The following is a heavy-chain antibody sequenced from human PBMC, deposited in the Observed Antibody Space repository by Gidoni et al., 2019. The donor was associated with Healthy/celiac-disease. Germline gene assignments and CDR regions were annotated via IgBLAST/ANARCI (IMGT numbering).Heavy chain of an antibody. Sequence: QVQLVESGGGLVKPGGSLSLSCAASGFTFRDYYRSGIRQAPGKGLEWGSYISSSSSYTNYADEVKGRFTISRDNAKNSLYLQMNSRRAEDTAVYYCARDRIYGDYNDYWGQGTLVTVSS. CDR2: ISSSSSYT. CDR3: ARDRIYGDYNDY. CDR1: GFTFRDYY. J-gene: IGHJ4*02. D-gene: IGHD4-17*01. V-gene: IGHV3-11*06.